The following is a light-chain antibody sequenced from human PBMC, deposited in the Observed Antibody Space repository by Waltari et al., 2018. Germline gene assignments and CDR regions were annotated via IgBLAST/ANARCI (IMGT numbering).Light chain of an antibody. CDR2: CSS. Sequence: EIVLTQSPGTLSLSPGERATLSCRASQSVSSNYLAWYQQRPGQAPRPLIHCSSSRATGIPDRFSGSGSGTDFTLTISRLEPEDFAVYYCQQYGRSWNTFGQGTKLEIK. CDR3: QQYGRSWNT. CDR1: QSVSSNY. J-gene: IGKJ2*01. V-gene: IGKV3-20*01.